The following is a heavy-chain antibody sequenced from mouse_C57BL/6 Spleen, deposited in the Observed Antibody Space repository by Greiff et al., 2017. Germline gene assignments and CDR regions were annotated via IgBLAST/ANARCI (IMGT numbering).Heavy chain of an antibody. J-gene: IGHJ4*01. D-gene: IGHD1-1*01. CDR3: ASSFITTVLATRDYAMDY. V-gene: IGHV1-81*01. CDR1: GYTFTSYG. Sequence: QVQLQQSGAELARPGASVKLSCKASGYTFTSYGISWVKQRTGQGLEWIGEIYPRSGNTYYNEKFKGKATLTADKSSSTAYMELRSLTSEDSAVYFCASSFITTVLATRDYAMDYWGQGTSVTVSS. CDR2: IYPRSGNT.